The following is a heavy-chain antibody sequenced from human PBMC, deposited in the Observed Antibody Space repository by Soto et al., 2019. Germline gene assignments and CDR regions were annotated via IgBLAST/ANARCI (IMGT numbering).Heavy chain of an antibody. D-gene: IGHD1-1*01. Sequence: EVQLVESGGGLVQPGGSLRLSCAASGFTFSSYWMSWVRQAPGKGLEWVANIKQDGSEKYYVDSVKGRFTISRDNAKNSLYLQMNSLRAEDTAVYYCERLGGKTGSPNDAFDIWGQGTMVTVSS. CDR2: IKQDGSEK. CDR3: ERLGGKTGSPNDAFDI. CDR1: GFTFSSYW. V-gene: IGHV3-7*01. J-gene: IGHJ3*02.